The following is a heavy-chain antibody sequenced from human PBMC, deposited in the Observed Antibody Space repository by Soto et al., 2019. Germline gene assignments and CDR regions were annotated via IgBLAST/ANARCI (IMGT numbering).Heavy chain of an antibody. CDR1: GFTFSTYW. D-gene: IGHD4-17*01. Sequence: EVQLVESGGDLVQPGGSLRLSCAASGFTFSTYWMHWVRQVPGKGPAWVSRMSRDGSSTAYADSVRGRFIISRDNAKNTLYLQINCLRVDGTAGYYWARGTVRDHDFGDHWGLGTLVAVSS. J-gene: IGHJ4*02. CDR2: MSRDGSST. CDR3: ARGTVRDHDFGDH. V-gene: IGHV3-74*01.